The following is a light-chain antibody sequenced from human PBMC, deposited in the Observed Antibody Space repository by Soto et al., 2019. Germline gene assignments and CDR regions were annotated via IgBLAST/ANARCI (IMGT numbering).Light chain of an antibody. CDR2: WAS. J-gene: IGKJ3*01. Sequence: DIVMTQSPDALAVSLGERATINCKSSQSLLYSSNNKNYVAWYQQKPGQPPKLLIYWASTRESGVPDRFSGSESGTDFSLTISSLQSEDVAVYYCQQYYTSPFTFGPGTEVHIK. CDR1: QSLLYSSNNKNY. CDR3: QQYYTSPFT. V-gene: IGKV4-1*01.